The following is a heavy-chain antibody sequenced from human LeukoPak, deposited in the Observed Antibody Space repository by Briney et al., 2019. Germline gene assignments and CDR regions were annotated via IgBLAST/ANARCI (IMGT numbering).Heavy chain of an antibody. CDR3: ARDRWGYWYFDL. J-gene: IGHJ2*01. Sequence: GGSLRLSCAASGFTVSSNYMSWVRQAPGKGLEWVSVIYAGGSAFYADSVKGRFTVSRDNSKNTLYLQMNSLRAEDTAVYYCARDRWGYWYFDLWGRGTLVTVSS. CDR1: GFTVSSNY. D-gene: IGHD4-23*01. V-gene: IGHV3-53*01. CDR2: IYAGGSA.